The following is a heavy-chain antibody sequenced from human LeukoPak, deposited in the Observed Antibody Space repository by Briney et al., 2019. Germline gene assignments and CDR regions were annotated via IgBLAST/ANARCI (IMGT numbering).Heavy chain of an antibody. CDR3: ARDMVVNAIRTWYFDL. J-gene: IGHJ2*01. D-gene: IGHD2-21*01. V-gene: IGHV3-21*01. CDR1: GFTFSSYS. CDR2: ISSSSSYI. Sequence: GGSLRLSCAASGFTFSSYSMNWVRQAPGRGLEWVSSISSSSSYIYYADSVKGRFTISRDNAKNSLYLQMNSLRAEDTAVYYCARDMVVNAIRTWYFDLWGRGTLVTVSS.